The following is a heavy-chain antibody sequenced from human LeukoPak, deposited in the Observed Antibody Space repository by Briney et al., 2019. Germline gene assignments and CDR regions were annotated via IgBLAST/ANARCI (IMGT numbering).Heavy chain of an antibody. J-gene: IGHJ4*02. CDR3: ARVGYCSSTSCFRFGFDY. V-gene: IGHV5-10-1*01. D-gene: IGHD2-2*01. CDR2: IDPSDSYT. Sequence: GESLKISCKGSGYSLTSYWISWVRQMPGKGLEWMGRIDPSDSYTNYGPSFQGHVTISADKSISTAYLQWSSLKASDTAMYYCARVGYCSSTSCFRFGFDYWGQGTLVTVSS. CDR1: GYSLTSYW.